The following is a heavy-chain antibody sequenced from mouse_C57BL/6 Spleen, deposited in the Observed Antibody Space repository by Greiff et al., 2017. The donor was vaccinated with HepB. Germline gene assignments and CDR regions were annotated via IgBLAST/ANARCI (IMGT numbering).Heavy chain of an antibody. CDR2: ISSGSSTI. CDR1: GFTFSDYG. V-gene: IGHV5-17*01. CDR3: ARGDYYGSSPYWYFDV. Sequence: EVKLVESGGGLVKPGGSLKLSCAASGFTFSDYGMHWVRQAPEKGLEWVAYISSGSSTIYYADTVKGRITISRDNAKNTLFLQMTSLRSEDTAMYYCARGDYYGSSPYWYFDVWGTGTTVTVSS. J-gene: IGHJ1*03. D-gene: IGHD1-1*01.